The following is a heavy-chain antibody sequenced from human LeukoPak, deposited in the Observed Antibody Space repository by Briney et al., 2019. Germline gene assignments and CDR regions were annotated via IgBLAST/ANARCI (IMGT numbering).Heavy chain of an antibody. Sequence: PGGSLRLSCAASGFTFSSYSMNWVRQAPGKGLEWVSYIGTSSSTIYYTDSVKGRFTISRDNAKNSLYLQMNSLTDEDTAAYYCARHDYGGNSGDYWGQGTLVTVSS. V-gene: IGHV3-48*02. CDR3: ARHDYGGNSGDY. CDR1: GFTFSSYS. J-gene: IGHJ4*02. D-gene: IGHD4-23*01. CDR2: IGTSSSTI.